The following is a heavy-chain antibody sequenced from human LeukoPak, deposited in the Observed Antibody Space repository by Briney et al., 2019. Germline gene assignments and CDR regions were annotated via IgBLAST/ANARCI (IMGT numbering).Heavy chain of an antibody. CDR3: TTDSSMIVVVIPTFDY. CDR1: GFTFSNAW. CDR2: IKSKTDGGTT. J-gene: IGHJ4*02. D-gene: IGHD3-22*01. V-gene: IGHV3-15*01. Sequence: GGSLRLSCAASGFTFSNAWMSWVRQAPGKGLEWVGRIKSKTDGGTTDYAEPVKGRFTISRDDSKNTLYLQMNSLKTEDTAVYYCTTDSSMIVVVIPTFDYWGQGTLVTVSS.